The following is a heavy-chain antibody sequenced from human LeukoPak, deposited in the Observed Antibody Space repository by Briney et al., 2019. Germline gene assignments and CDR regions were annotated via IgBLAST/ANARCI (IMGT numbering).Heavy chain of an antibody. J-gene: IGHJ4*02. D-gene: IGHD4-23*01. V-gene: IGHV3-21*01. CDR1: GFTFSSYS. Sequence: GGSLRLSCVASGFTFSSYSMNWVRQAPGKGLEWVSSISSSSYIYYADSVKGRFTISRDNAKNSLYLQMNSLRAEDTAVYYCARDYGGNSGFDYWGQGTLVTVSS. CDR2: ISSSSYI. CDR3: ARDYGGNSGFDY.